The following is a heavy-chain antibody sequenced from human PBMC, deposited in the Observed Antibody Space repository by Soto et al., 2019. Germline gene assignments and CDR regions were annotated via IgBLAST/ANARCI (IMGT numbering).Heavy chain of an antibody. CDR2: ISYDGSNK. J-gene: IGHJ4*02. D-gene: IGHD2-21*01. CDR1: GFTFSSSG. CDR3: SQSRTMVEVGVDY. V-gene: IGHV3-30*18. Sequence: GGSLRLSCAASGFTFSSSGMPWVRQAPGKGLEWVAVISYDGSNKYYADSVKGRFTISRDNSKNTLYLQMNSRRAEDTAVYYCSQSRTMVEVGVDYWGQGTLVTGSS.